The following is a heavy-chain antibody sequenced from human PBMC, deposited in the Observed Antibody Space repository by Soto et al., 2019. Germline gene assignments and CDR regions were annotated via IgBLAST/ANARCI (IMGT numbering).Heavy chain of an antibody. Sequence: PSETLSLTCTVSGGSISSYYWSWIRQPAGKGLEWIGRIYTSGSTNYNPSLKSRVTMSVDTSKNQFSLKLSSVTAADTAVYYCAREYSGYDYGQKYFDYWGQGTLVTVSS. J-gene: IGHJ4*02. CDR2: IYTSGST. CDR1: GGSISSYY. D-gene: IGHD5-12*01. V-gene: IGHV4-4*07. CDR3: AREYSGYDYGQKYFDY.